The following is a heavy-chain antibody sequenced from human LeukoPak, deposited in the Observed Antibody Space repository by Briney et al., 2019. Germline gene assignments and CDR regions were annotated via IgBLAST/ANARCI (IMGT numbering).Heavy chain of an antibody. D-gene: IGHD5-24*01. CDR3: ARDLDGYNSHMTQN. CDR2: VIPIFGTA. J-gene: IGHJ4*02. V-gene: IGHV1-69*13. CDR1: GGTFSSYA. Sequence: SVKVSCKASGGTFSSYAISWVRQAPGQGLEWMGGVIPIFGTANYAQKFQGRITITADESTSTAYMELSSLRSEDTAVYYCARDLDGYNSHMTQNWGQGTLVTVSS.